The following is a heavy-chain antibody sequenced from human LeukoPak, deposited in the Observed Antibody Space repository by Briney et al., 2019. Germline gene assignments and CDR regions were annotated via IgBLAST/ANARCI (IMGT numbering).Heavy chain of an antibody. CDR3: TRQRAGTTYSNWFDP. J-gene: IGHJ5*02. V-gene: IGHV3-73*01. Sequence: GGSLRLSCAASGFTFSGSAMHWVRQASGKGLEWVGRIRSKANSYATAYAASVKGRFTISRDDSKNTAYLQMNSLKTEDTAVYYCTRQRAGTTYSNWFDPWGQGTLVTVSP. D-gene: IGHD1-7*01. CDR2: IRSKANSYAT. CDR1: GFTFSGSA.